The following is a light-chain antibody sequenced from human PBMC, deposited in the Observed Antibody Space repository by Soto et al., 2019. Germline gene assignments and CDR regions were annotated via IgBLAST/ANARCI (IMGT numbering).Light chain of an antibody. CDR3: YSYAGSYTFYV. J-gene: IGLJ1*01. CDR2: DVS. V-gene: IGLV2-11*01. CDR1: SSDVGGYNL. Sequence: QSALTQPRSVSGSPGQSVTISCTGTSSDVGGYNLVSWYQQHPGKAPKLMIYDVSKRPSGVPDRFSGSKSGNTASLTISGLQAEDEDDYYCYSYAGSYTFYVFGTGTMLTVL.